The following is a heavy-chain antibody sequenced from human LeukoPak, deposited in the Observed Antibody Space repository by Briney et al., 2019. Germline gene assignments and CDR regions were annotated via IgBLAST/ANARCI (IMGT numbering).Heavy chain of an antibody. Sequence: PSETLSLTCTVSGGSISSSRYYWGWIRQPPGKGLEWIGSIYYSGRTYYNPSLKSRVTISVDTSKNQFSLKLSSVTAADTAVYYCASDGSGSPNWFDPWGQGTLVTVSS. CDR2: IYYSGRT. D-gene: IGHD3-10*01. CDR1: GGSISSSRYY. CDR3: ASDGSGSPNWFDP. V-gene: IGHV4-39*01. J-gene: IGHJ5*02.